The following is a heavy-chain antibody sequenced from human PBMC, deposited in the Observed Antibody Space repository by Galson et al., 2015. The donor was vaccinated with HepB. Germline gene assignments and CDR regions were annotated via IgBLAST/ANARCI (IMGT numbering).Heavy chain of an antibody. V-gene: IGHV1-24*01. CDR2: FDPEDGET. J-gene: IGHJ4*02. Sequence: SVKVSCKVSGYTLTESSMHWVRQAPGKGLEWMGGFDPEDGETIYAQKFQGRVTMTEDTSTDTAYMELSSLRSEDTAVYYCATQSRPYYYGSGSYSYFDYWGQGTLVTVSS. D-gene: IGHD3-10*01. CDR3: ATQSRPYYYGSGSYSYFDY. CDR1: GYTLTESS.